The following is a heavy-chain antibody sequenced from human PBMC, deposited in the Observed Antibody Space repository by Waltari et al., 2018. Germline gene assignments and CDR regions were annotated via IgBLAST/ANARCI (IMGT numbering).Heavy chain of an antibody. V-gene: IGHV4-59*11. D-gene: IGHD6-6*01. Sequence: QVQLQESGPGLVKPSETLSLTCTVSGGSISSHYWSWIRQPPGKGLEWIGYTYYSGSTNYNPSLKGRVTISVDTSKNQFSLKLSSVTAADTAVYYCARVIGAAPRPYFDYWGQGTLVTVSS. J-gene: IGHJ4*02. CDR2: TYYSGST. CDR3: ARVIGAAPRPYFDY. CDR1: GGSISSHY.